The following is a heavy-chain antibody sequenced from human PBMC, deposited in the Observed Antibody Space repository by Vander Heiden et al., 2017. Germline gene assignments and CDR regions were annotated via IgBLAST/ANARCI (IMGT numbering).Heavy chain of an antibody. CDR3: AKGYCGTTLCHLHS. V-gene: IGHV3-9*03. J-gene: IGHJ4*02. CDR2: ISGNTGSI. Sequence: EVQLVESGGGLVQPGRSLRLSCAAPGSQFDDYAMHWVRQAPGKGLEWVSSISGNTGSIGYADSVKGRFTISRDNAKNALFLQMNTVRGDDMALYYCAKGYCGTTLCHLHSWGQGTLVTVSS. D-gene: IGHD2-2*01. CDR1: GSQFDDYA.